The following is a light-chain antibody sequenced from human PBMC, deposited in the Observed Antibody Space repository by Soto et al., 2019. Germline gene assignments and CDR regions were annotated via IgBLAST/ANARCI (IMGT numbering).Light chain of an antibody. CDR2: AAS. J-gene: IGKJ1*01. CDR3: LHHNNYPPT. Sequence: IQMTQSPSSLSASVEDIVTITCRESQDIRNDLGWYPQKPGKAPKRLIYAASSLQSGVPSRFSGSGSGTAFPLTIISLQTEDFATYYCLHHNNYPPTFGQGTKVEI. CDR1: QDIRND. V-gene: IGKV1-17*01.